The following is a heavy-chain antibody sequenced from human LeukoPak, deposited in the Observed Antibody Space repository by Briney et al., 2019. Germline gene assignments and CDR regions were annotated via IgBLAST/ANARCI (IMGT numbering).Heavy chain of an antibody. CDR1: GFTFSSYA. CDR2: ISGSGGST. J-gene: IGHJ5*02. D-gene: IGHD3-16*01. V-gene: IGHV3-23*01. Sequence: GGALRLSXAASGFTFSSYAMSWVRQAPGKGLEWVSAISGSGGSTYYADSVKGRFTISRDNSKNTLYLQMNSLRAEDTAVYYCAKVFTDGGSVLFDPWGQGTLVTVSS. CDR3: AKVFTDGGSVLFDP.